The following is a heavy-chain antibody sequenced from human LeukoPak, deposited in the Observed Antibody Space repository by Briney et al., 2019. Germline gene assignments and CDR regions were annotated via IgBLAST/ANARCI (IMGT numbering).Heavy chain of an antibody. V-gene: IGHV1-2*02. Sequence: ASVKVSCKASGYTFTGYYMHWVRQAPGQGLEWMGWINPNSGGTNYAQKFQGRVTMTRDTSISTAYMELSRLRSDDTAVYYCARRGNWNHEWNWFDPWGQGTLVTVSS. J-gene: IGHJ5*02. CDR1: GYTFTGYY. CDR2: INPNSGGT. CDR3: ARRGNWNHEWNWFDP. D-gene: IGHD1-14*01.